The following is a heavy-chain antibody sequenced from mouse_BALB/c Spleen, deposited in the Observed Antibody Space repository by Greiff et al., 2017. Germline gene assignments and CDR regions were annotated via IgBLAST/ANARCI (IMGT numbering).Heavy chain of an antibody. Sequence: EVQLQQSGPELVKPGASVKMSCKASGYTFTSYVMHWVKQKPGQGLEWIGYINPYNDGTKYNEKFKGKATLTSDKSSSTAYMELSSLTSEDSAVYYCARERDYYGSRAGFDYWGQGTTLTVSS. V-gene: IGHV1-14*01. J-gene: IGHJ2*01. CDR3: ARERDYYGSRAGFDY. D-gene: IGHD1-1*01. CDR2: INPYNDGT. CDR1: GYTFTSYV.